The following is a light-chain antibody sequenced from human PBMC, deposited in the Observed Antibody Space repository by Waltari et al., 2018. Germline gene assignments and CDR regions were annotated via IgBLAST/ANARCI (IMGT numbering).Light chain of an antibody. CDR2: WAS. CDR1: QSLFSTSNSKTY. V-gene: IGKV4-1*01. Sequence: DIVMTQSPDFLAVSLGERATINCKSSQSLFSTSNSKTYISWYQQKPGQPPKLLIYWASTRNSGVPDRFSGSGSGTEFTLTISSLQAEDVAVYYCQQYFSSPWTFGQGTKVEIK. CDR3: QQYFSSPWT. J-gene: IGKJ1*01.